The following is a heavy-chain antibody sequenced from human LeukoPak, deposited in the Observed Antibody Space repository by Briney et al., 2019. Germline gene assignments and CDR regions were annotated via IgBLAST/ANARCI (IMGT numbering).Heavy chain of an antibody. J-gene: IGHJ4*02. CDR3: ARGRNIEMTTMSGGSDY. Sequence: ASVKVSCKASGYTFTDYYMHWVRQAPGQGLEWMGWLNPNSGDTNYAQKFQGRVSKTRDTSICTAYMDLSDLRSDDTAVYYCARGRNIEMTTMSGGSDYWGQGTLVTVSS. V-gene: IGHV1-2*02. CDR1: GYTFTDYY. D-gene: IGHD5-24*01. CDR2: LNPNSGDT.